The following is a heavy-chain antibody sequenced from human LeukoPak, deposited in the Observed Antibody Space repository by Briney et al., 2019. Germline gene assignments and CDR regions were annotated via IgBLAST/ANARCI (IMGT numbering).Heavy chain of an antibody. D-gene: IGHD2-2*01. J-gene: IGHJ4*02. CDR2: MNPNSGNT. Sequence: ASVNVSCKASGYTFTSYDINWVRQATGQGLEWMGWMNPNSGNTGYAQKFQGRVTMTRNTSISTAYMELSSLRSEDTAVYYCATMQVCSSTSCYVDYWGQGTLVTVSS. V-gene: IGHV1-8*01. CDR3: ATMQVCSSTSCYVDY. CDR1: GYTFTSYD.